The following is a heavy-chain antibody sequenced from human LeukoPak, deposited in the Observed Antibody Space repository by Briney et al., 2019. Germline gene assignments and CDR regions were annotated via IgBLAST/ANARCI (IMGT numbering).Heavy chain of an antibody. J-gene: IGHJ2*01. V-gene: IGHV5-51*01. CDR2: IYPDDSDT. CDR3: ARLGGDTYYFGSASYPNWYFDL. CDR1: GYTFTSYW. D-gene: IGHD3-10*01. Sequence: GESLKISCQASGYTFTSYWIGWVRQMPGKGLEGMGIIYPDDSDTTYSPSFQGQVTISADKSFSTAYLQWSSLKASDTAIYYCARLGGDTYYFGSASYPNWYFDLWGRGTLVTVSS.